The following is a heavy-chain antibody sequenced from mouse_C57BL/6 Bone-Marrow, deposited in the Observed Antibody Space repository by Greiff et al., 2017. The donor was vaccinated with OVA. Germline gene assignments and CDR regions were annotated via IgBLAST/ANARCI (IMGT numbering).Heavy chain of an antibody. J-gene: IGHJ3*01. CDR2: IHPNSGST. D-gene: IGHD1-1*01. CDR3: AREGGDYVRSSFAY. Sequence: VQLQQPGAELVKPGASVKLSCKASGYTFTSYWMHWVKQRPGQGLEWIGMIHPNSGSTNYNEKFKSKATLTVDKSSSTAYMQLSSLTSEDSAVXADAREGGDYVRSSFAYWGQGTLVTVSA. CDR1: GYTFTSYW. V-gene: IGHV1-64*01.